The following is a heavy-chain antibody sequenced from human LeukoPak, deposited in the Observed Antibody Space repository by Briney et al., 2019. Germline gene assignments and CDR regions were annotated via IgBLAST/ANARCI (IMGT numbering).Heavy chain of an antibody. CDR2: ISYDGSNK. V-gene: IGHV3-30*18. CDR1: GFTFSSYG. J-gene: IGHJ4*02. D-gene: IGHD6-19*01. CDR3: AKEKQWPFHFDY. Sequence: PGGSMRLSCAASGFTFSSYGMHWVRQAPGKGLEWVAVISYDGSNKYYADSVKGRFTTSRDNSKNTLYLQMNSLRAEDTAVYYCAKEKQWPFHFDYWGQGTLVTVSS.